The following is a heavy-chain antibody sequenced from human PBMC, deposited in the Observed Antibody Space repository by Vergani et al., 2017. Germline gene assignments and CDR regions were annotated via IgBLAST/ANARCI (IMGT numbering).Heavy chain of an antibody. D-gene: IGHD2-15*01. CDR3: ATKSCSAPGCQLGYFRD. CDR2: ISYDGTQK. Sequence: QVHLVESGGGVVQPGRSLRLSCVVSGFTSSYYGRHWVRQAPGKGLEWVAVISYDGTQKYYADTVKGRFTISKDNSKITLYLQMNSVRTEDTAVYYCATKSCSAPGCQLGYFRDWGQGTLVTVSS. CDR1: GFTSSYYG. J-gene: IGHJ1*01. V-gene: IGHV3-30*03.